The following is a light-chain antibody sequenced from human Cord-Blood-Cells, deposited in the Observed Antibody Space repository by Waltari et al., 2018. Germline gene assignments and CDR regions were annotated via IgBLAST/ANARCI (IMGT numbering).Light chain of an antibody. CDR1: SSDVGGYNY. CDR2: DVS. Sequence: QSALTQPASVSGSPGQSITISCTGTSSDVGGYNYVSWYQQHPGKAPKLMIYDVSKRPSGVSNRFSGSKSGNTASLTISELQAEDEADYYCSSYTSRSVVFGGGTKLTVL. V-gene: IGLV2-14*01. J-gene: IGLJ2*01. CDR3: SSYTSRSVV.